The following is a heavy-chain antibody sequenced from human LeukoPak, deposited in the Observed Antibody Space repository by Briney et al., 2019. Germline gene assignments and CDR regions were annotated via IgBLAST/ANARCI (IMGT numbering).Heavy chain of an antibody. CDR1: GGSFSGYY. V-gene: IGHV4-34*01. CDR2: INHSGST. Sequence: PSETLSLTCAVYGGSFSGYYWSWIRQPPGKGLEWIGEINHSGSTNYNPSLKSRVTISVDTSKNQFSLKLSSVTAADTAVYYCATDDTLTGPHAFDIWGQGTMVTVSS. J-gene: IGHJ3*02. CDR3: ATDDTLTGPHAFDI. D-gene: IGHD3-9*01.